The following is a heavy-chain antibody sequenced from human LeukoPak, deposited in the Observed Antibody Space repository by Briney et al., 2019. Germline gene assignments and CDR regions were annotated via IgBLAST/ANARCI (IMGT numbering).Heavy chain of an antibody. Sequence: PSETLSLTCAVYGGSFSGYYWSWIRQPPGKGLEWIGEINHSGSTNYNPSLKSRVTISVDTSKNQFSLKLSSVTAADTAVYYCAALYGSGSYYNRGNWFDPWGQGTLVTVSS. V-gene: IGHV4-34*01. J-gene: IGHJ5*02. D-gene: IGHD3-10*01. CDR2: INHSGST. CDR1: GGSFSGYY. CDR3: AALYGSGSYYNRGNWFDP.